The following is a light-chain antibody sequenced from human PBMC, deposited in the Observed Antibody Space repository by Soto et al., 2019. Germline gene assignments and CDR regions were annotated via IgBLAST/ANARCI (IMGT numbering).Light chain of an antibody. J-gene: IGKJ5*01. Sequence: EIVLTQSPATLSLSPGETATLSCRASQSASSNYLVWYQQKPGQXPRLLIFGASNRATGIPARFSGSESGTDLTITINSLEPDDCEVYDGQQRDDWPITFGQGTRLEIK. CDR2: GAS. CDR3: QQRDDWPIT. V-gene: IGKV3-11*01. CDR1: QSASSNY.